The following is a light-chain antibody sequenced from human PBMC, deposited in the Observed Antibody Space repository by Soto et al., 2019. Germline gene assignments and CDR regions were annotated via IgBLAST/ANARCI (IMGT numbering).Light chain of an antibody. Sequence: QPVLTQPPSASGTPGQRVTISCSGTSSSIESNYVYWYQQLPGTAPRLLIYRNNQRPSGVPDRFSGSKSGTSASLAISALRSEDEADYYCTVWEDSLRGRLFGGGTKLTVL. V-gene: IGLV1-47*01. CDR1: SSSIESNY. J-gene: IGLJ2*01. CDR2: RNN. CDR3: TVWEDSLRGRL.